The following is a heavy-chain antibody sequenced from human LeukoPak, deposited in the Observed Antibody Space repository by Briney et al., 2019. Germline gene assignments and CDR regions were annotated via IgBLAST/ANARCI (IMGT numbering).Heavy chain of an antibody. D-gene: IGHD3-3*01. CDR3: ARIRWDFWVQFDY. CDR1: GFTFSTYD. J-gene: IGHJ4*02. Sequence: GGSLRLSCAASGFTFSTYDMHWVRQAPGKGLEWVTVISYDGRKKYSVDSVKGRFTISRDNSKNTLYLQMNSLRAEDTAVYYCARIRWDFWVQFDYWGQGTLVTVSS. V-gene: IGHV3-30*03. CDR2: ISYDGRKK.